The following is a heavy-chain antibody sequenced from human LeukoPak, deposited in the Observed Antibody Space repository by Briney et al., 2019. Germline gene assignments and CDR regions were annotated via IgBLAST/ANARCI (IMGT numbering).Heavy chain of an antibody. CDR3: AKPTYCGGDCYSPDY. CDR2: ISASGGST. CDR1: GFNFSSYA. J-gene: IGHJ4*02. Sequence: PGGSLRLSCAASGFNFSSYAMNWIRQAPGKGLEWVSAISASGGSTYYADSVKGRFTISRDNSKDTLYLLMNSLRAEDTAVYYCAKPTYCGGDCYSPDYWGQGTLVTVSS. D-gene: IGHD2-21*02. V-gene: IGHV3-23*01.